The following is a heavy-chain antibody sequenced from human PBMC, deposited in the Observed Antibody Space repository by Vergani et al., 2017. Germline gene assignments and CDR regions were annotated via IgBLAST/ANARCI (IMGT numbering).Heavy chain of an antibody. J-gene: IGHJ4*02. CDR2: IYTSGST. Sequence: QVQLQESGPGLVKPSQTLSLTCTVSGGSISSGSYYWSWIRQPAGKGLEWIGRIYTSGSTNYNPSLKSRVTISVDTSKNQFSLKLSSVTAADTAVYYCARQRGGDDVVVPAALEYWGQGTLVTVSS. D-gene: IGHD2-2*01. CDR1: GGSISSGSYY. CDR3: ARQRGGDDVVVPAALEY. V-gene: IGHV4-61*02.